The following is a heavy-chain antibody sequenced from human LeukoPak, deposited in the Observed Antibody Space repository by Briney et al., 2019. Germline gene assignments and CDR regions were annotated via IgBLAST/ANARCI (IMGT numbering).Heavy chain of an antibody. V-gene: IGHV4-59*01. CDR1: GGSISSYY. CDR2: IYYSGST. J-gene: IGHJ4*02. Sequence: SETLSLTCTVSGGSISSYYWSWIRQPPGKGLEWIGYIYYSGSTNYNPSLKSRVTISVDTSKNQFSLKLSSATAADTAVYYCARDLRYSSGSFDYWGQGTLVTVSS. CDR3: ARDLRYSSGSFDY. D-gene: IGHD6-19*01.